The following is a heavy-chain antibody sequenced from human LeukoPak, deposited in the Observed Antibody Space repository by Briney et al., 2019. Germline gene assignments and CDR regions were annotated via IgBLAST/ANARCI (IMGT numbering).Heavy chain of an antibody. CDR2: INHSGST. Sequence: PSETLSLTCAVYGGSFSGYYWSWIRQPPGKGLEWIGEINHSGSTNYNPSLKSRVTISVDTSKNQFSLKLSSVTAADTAVYYCARLSSSWSEYYYYYYMDVWGKGTTVTVSS. V-gene: IGHV4-34*01. J-gene: IGHJ6*03. D-gene: IGHD6-6*01. CDR3: ARLSSSWSEYYYYYYMDV. CDR1: GGSFSGYY.